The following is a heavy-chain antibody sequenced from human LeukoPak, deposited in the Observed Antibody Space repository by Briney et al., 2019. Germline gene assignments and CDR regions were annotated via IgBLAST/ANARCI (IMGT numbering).Heavy chain of an antibody. CDR3: ARDLGRYDSNQGPLDAFDI. J-gene: IGHJ3*02. CDR2: IYSAGST. Sequence: GGSLRLSCAASGFTVSSNHMSWVRQAPGKGLEWVSDIYSAGSTYYADSVKGRFTISRDNSKNTLYLQMNSLRAEDTPIYYCARDLGRYDSNQGPLDAFDIWGQGTMVTVSS. D-gene: IGHD3-22*01. V-gene: IGHV3-53*01. CDR1: GFTVSSNH.